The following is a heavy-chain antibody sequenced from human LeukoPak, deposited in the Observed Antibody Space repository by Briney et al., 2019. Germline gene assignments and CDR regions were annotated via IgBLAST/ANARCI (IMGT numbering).Heavy chain of an antibody. CDR3: ARILSSAWGELGY. CDR1: GFNFNKYG. V-gene: IGHV3-30*03. J-gene: IGHJ4*02. D-gene: IGHD6-19*01. CDR2: ISFDGRDK. Sequence: GGSLRLSYAASGFNFNKYGMHWVRQAPGKGLEWVAVISFDGRDKYYVDSVKGRFTISRDNSKNTLFLQMNSLRAEDTAVYYCARILSSAWGELGYWGQGTLVTVSS.